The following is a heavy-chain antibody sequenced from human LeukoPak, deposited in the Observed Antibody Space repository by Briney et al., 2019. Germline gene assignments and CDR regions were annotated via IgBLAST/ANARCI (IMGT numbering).Heavy chain of an antibody. V-gene: IGHV4-4*09. CDR2: IYTSGST. J-gene: IGHJ3*02. CDR3: ARLRPIDAFDI. Sequence: PSETLSLTCTVSGGSISSYYWSWIRQPPGKRLEWIGYIYTSGSTNYNPSLKSRVTISVDTSKNQFSLKLSPVTAADTAVYYCARLRPIDAFDIWGQGTMVTVSS. CDR1: GGSISSYY.